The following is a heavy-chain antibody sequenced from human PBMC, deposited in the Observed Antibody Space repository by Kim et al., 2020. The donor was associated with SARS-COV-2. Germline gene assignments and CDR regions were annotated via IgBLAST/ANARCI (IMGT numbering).Heavy chain of an antibody. D-gene: IGHD1-1*01. Sequence: SETLSLTCTVSGASIRSFYWSWIRQPPGRGLEWIGYIYDNGRTNYNPSLETRVTISADTSKNQFSLNLNSVTAADTAIYYCARRCGTNWCFDSWGQGILVTV. CDR2: IYDNGRT. CDR3: ARRCGTNWCFDS. J-gene: IGHJ4*02. CDR1: GASIRSFY. V-gene: IGHV4-59*08.